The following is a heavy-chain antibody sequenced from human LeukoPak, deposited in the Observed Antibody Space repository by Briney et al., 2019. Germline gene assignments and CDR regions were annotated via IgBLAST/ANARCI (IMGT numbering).Heavy chain of an antibody. CDR2: IYHSGST. D-gene: IGHD1-26*01. Sequence: SETLSLTCAVSGGSISSSNWWSWVRQPPGKGLEWIGEIYHSGSTNYNPSLKSRVTISVDKSKNQFSLKLSSVTAADTAVYYCARWSGSYRSYYYYYMDVWGKGTTVTVSS. CDR3: ARWSGSYRSYYYYYMDV. V-gene: IGHV4-4*02. J-gene: IGHJ6*03. CDR1: GGSISSSNW.